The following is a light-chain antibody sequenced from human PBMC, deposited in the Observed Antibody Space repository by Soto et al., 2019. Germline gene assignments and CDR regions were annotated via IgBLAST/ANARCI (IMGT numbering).Light chain of an antibody. CDR1: QSVTSY. CDR3: QQRANLVT. V-gene: IGKV3-11*01. Sequence: EIVLTQSPATLSLSPGERATLSCRASQSVTSYLAWYQHKPGQAPRLLIYDASNRATGIPARFSGTGSGTDFTLTIRSLEPEDSAVYYCQQRANLVTVGGGTTVEIK. CDR2: DAS. J-gene: IGKJ4*01.